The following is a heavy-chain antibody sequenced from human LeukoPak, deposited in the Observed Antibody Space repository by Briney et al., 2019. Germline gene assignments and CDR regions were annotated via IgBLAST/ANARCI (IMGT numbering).Heavy chain of an antibody. CDR1: GFSFSTYS. D-gene: IGHD3-16*01. CDR3: ARGGGLDV. CDR2: IRSSSSTV. V-gene: IGHV3-48*04. Sequence: GGSLRLSCAVSGFSFSTYSMSWVRQAPGKGLEWVSYIRSSSSTVYYADSVKGRFTISRDNAKNSLYLQMSNLRAEDTAVYFCARGGGLDVWGQGATVTVSS. J-gene: IGHJ6*02.